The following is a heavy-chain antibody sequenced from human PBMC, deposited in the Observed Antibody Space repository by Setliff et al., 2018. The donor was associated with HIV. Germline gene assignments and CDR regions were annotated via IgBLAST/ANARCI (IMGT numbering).Heavy chain of an antibody. CDR1: GGSISSGSYY. CDR2: IYTSGST. Sequence: SETLSLTCTVSGGSISSGSYYWSWIRQPAGKGLEWIGHIYTSGSTNYNPSLKSRVTISVDTSGDYFSLNLRSVTAADTAVYYCARLDDSGSYYENAFDIWGQGAMVTVSS. CDR3: ARLDDSGSYYENAFDI. J-gene: IGHJ3*02. V-gene: IGHV4-61*09. D-gene: IGHD1-26*01.